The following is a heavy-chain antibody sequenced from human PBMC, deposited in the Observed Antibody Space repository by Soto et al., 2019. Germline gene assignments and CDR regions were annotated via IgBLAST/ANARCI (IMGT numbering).Heavy chain of an antibody. Sequence: PSETLSLTCAVSGGSISSSNWWSWVRQHPGKGLEWIGYIYYSGSTYYNPSLKSRVTISVDTSKNQFSLKLSSVTAADTAVYYCARVVTFPRNWFDPWGQGTLVTVSS. CDR3: ARVVTFPRNWFDP. D-gene: IGHD3-16*01. CDR2: IYYSGST. J-gene: IGHJ5*02. CDR1: GGSISSSNW. V-gene: IGHV4-4*02.